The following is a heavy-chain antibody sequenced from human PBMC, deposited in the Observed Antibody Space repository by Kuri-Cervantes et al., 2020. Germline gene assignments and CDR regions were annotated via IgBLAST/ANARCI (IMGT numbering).Heavy chain of an antibody. CDR1: GFTFSSYS. CDR3: ARSYCSGGSCPGYFGL. CDR2: ISSSSSYI. V-gene: IGHV3-21*01. J-gene: IGHJ2*01. D-gene: IGHD2-15*01. Sequence: GGSLRLSCAASGFTFSSYSMNWVRQAPGKGLEWVSSISSSSSYIYYADSVKGRFTISRDNAKNSLYLQMNSLRAEDTAVYYCARSYCSGGSCPGYFGLWGRGTLVTVSS.